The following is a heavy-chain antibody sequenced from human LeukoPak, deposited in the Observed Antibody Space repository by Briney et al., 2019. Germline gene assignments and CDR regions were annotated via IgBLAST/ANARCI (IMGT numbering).Heavy chain of an antibody. CDR2: ISYDGSNK. D-gene: IGHD2-21*02. Sequence: PGGSLRLSCAASAFTFSSYAMHWVRQAPRKGLEWVAVISYDGSNKYYADSVKGRFTISRDNSRNTLYLQMHSLRPEDTAVYYCARGGGDPSKYYYYYMDVWGKGTTVTVSS. CDR3: ARGGGDPSKYYYYYMDV. V-gene: IGHV3-30*04. CDR1: AFTFSSYA. J-gene: IGHJ6*03.